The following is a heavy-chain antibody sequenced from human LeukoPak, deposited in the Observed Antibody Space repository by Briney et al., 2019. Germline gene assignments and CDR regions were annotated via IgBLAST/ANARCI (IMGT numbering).Heavy chain of an antibody. D-gene: IGHD6-6*01. CDR1: GFTFSSYS. V-gene: IGHV3-21*01. CDR2: ISTSSSYI. CDR3: ARDRPHNWFDP. Sequence: GGSLRLSCAASGFTFSSYSMNWVRQAPGKGLEWVSSISTSSSYIYYADSVKGRFTISRDNAKNSLYLQMNSLRAEDTAVYYCARDRPHNWFDPWGQGTLVTVSS. J-gene: IGHJ5*02.